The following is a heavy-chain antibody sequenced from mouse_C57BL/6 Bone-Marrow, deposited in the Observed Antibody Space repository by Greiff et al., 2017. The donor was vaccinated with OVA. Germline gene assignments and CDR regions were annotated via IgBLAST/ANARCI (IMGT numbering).Heavy chain of an antibody. Sequence: QVTLKESGAELVRPGASVTLSCKASGYTFTDYEMHWVKQTPVHGLEWIGAIDPETGGTAYNQKFKGKAILTADKSSSTAYMELRSLTSEDSAVYYGTRSYSNYYAMDYWGQGTSVTVSA. D-gene: IGHD2-5*01. CDR3: TRSYSNYYAMDY. CDR1: GYTFTDYE. J-gene: IGHJ4*01. V-gene: IGHV1-15*01. CDR2: IDPETGGT.